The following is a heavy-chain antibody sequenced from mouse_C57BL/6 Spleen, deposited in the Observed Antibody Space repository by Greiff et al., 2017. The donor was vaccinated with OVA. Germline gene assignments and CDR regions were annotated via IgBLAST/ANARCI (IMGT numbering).Heavy chain of an antibody. V-gene: IGHV14-4*01. Sequence: EVKLMESGAELVRPGASVKLSCTASGFNIKDDYMHWVKQRPEQGLEWIGWIDPENGDTEYASKFQGKATITADTSSNTAYLQLSSLTSEDTAVYYCTTKLGYVWGTGTTVTVSS. D-gene: IGHD3-3*01. CDR1: GFNIKDDY. CDR3: TTKLGYV. CDR2: IDPENGDT. J-gene: IGHJ1*03.